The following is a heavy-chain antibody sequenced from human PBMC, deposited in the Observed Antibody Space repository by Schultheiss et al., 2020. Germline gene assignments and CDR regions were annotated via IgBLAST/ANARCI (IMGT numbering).Heavy chain of an antibody. CDR3: VRDRRNGYNHEAFDY. D-gene: IGHD5-24*01. CDR1: GGSFSGYY. V-gene: IGHV4-34*01. CDR2: IYHSGST. Sequence: SETLSLTCAVYGGSFSGYYWSWIRQPPGKGLEWIGSIYHSGSTYYNPSLKSRVTISVDTSKNQFSLKLSSVTAADTAVYYCVRDRRNGYNHEAFDYWGQGTLVTVSS. J-gene: IGHJ4*02.